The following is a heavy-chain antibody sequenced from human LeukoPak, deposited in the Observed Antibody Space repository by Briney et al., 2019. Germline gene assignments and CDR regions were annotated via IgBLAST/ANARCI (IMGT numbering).Heavy chain of an antibody. CDR1: GFTFSSHG. D-gene: IGHD2-2*01. CDR2: IWYDGSNK. CDR3: ARDDCSSTSCYYYYGMDV. V-gene: IGHV3-33*01. Sequence: GGSLRLSCAASGFTFSSHGMHWVRQAPGKGLEWVAVIWYDGSNKYYADSVKGRFTISRDNSKNTLYLQMNSLRAEDTAVYYCARDDCSSTSCYYYYGMDVWGKGTTVTVSS. J-gene: IGHJ6*04.